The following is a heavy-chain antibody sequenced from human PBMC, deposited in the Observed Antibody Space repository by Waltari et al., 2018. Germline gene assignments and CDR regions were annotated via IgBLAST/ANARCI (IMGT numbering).Heavy chain of an antibody. CDR3: AHRRVTSFYFDS. J-gene: IGHJ4*02. D-gene: IGHD2-2*01. CDR2: IYWDDDK. V-gene: IGHV2-5*02. Sequence: QITLKESGPTLVKPTQTLTLTCTFSRFSLTTSGVGVGWIRQPPGKALDWLALIYWDDDKRYRPSLKSRLTITKDTSKNQVVLTMTNMDPVDTATYYCAHRRVTSFYFDSWGQGTLVTVSS. CDR1: RFSLTTSGVG.